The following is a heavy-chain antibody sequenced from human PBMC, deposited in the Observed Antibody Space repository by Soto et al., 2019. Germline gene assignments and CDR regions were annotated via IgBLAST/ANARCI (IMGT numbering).Heavy chain of an antibody. CDR3: ARDRGSGYDSFDY. J-gene: IGHJ4*02. CDR1: GFTFSSYA. D-gene: IGHD5-12*01. CDR2: ISGSGASS. Sequence: EVQLLESGGGLIQPGGSLRLSCAASGFTFSSYAMTWVRQAPGKGLEWVSGISGSGASSYYADSVKGRFTISRDNSKNTLNLQMNSLRAEDMAVYYCARDRGSGYDSFDYWGQGTLVTVSS. V-gene: IGHV3-23*01.